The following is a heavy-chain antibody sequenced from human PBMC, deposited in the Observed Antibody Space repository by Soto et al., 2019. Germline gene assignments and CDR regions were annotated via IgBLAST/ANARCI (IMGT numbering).Heavy chain of an antibody. CDR3: ARISYGSHIY. CDR2: TYYRSKWYY. Sequence: TLSLTCAISGDSVFSDTAAWNWIRQSPSRGLEWLGRTYYRSKWYYDYAMSVKSRISIDPDTSKNQLSLHLNSVTPEDTAIYYCARISYGSHIYWGQGTLVTVSS. V-gene: IGHV6-1*01. CDR1: GDSVFSDTAA. D-gene: IGHD6-19*01. J-gene: IGHJ4*02.